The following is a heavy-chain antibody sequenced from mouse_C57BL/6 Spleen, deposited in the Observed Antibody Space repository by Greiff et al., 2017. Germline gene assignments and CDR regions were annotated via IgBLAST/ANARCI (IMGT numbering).Heavy chain of an antibody. D-gene: IGHD2-12*01. CDR2: IDPETGGT. CDR1: GYTFTDYE. V-gene: IGHV1-15*01. CDR3: TRYRESGFAY. J-gene: IGHJ3*01. Sequence: VQLKESGAELVRPGASVTLSCKASGYTFTDYEMHWVKQTPVHGLEWIGAIDPETGGTAYNQKFKGKAILTADKSSSTAYMELRSLTSEDSAVYYCTRYRESGFAYWGQGTLVTVSA.